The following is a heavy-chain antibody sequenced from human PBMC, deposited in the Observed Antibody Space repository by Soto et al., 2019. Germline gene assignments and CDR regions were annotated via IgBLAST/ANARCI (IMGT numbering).Heavy chain of an antibody. Sequence: GESLKISCKASGDSDLFNTYWIGWVRQRPGSGPEWMGIVFPSDSDTRYSPSFQGQVTISADKDTTTAYLQWSSVKPSDSAIYYCTRHKTTPPNLGYSLGLDVWGQGTTVTDSS. CDR3: TRHKTTPPNLGYSLGLDV. V-gene: IGHV5-51*01. CDR1: GDSDLFNTYW. J-gene: IGHJ6*02. D-gene: IGHD3-16*01. CDR2: VFPSDSDT.